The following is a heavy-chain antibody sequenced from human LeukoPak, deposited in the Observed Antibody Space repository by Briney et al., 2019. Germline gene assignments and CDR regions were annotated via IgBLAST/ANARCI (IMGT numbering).Heavy chain of an antibody. Sequence: PGGSLRLSCVVSGFPFSSYAMSWVRQAPGKGLEWVSGISGSGDDTYYAAPVKGRFTVSRDTSKNTLYLQMNSLRAEDTAVYYCAKDPLNTVMVSLTFDYWGQGTLVTVSS. CDR1: GFPFSSYA. D-gene: IGHD5-18*01. J-gene: IGHJ4*02. V-gene: IGHV3-23*01. CDR2: ISGSGDDT. CDR3: AKDPLNTVMVSLTFDY.